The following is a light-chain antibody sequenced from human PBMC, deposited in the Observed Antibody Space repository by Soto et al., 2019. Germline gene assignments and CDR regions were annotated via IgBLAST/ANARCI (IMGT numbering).Light chain of an antibody. CDR2: GAS. J-gene: IGKJ2*01. V-gene: IGKV3-20*01. CDR1: QSVSSSY. CDR3: QQSYSAPLS. Sequence: EIVLTQSPGTLSLSPGERATLSCRASQSVSSSYLAWYQQKPGQAPRLLIYGASSRATGIPDRFSGSGSGTDFTLTISRLEPEDFATYYCQQSYSAPLSFGQGTKLGIK.